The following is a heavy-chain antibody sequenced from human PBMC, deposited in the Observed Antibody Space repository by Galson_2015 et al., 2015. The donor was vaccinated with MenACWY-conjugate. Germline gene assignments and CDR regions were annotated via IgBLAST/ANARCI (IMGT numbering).Heavy chain of an antibody. CDR3: ARVAGNEQDYVDFDL. J-gene: IGHJ2*01. Sequence: SLRLSCAASGFTFITFSHYTMNWVRQAPGKALECIASISSGSSNIYYADSVKGRFTISRDNAKNSMYLQMNTLRAEDTAVYYWARVAGNEQDYVDFDLWGRGTLDTVSS. CDR2: ISSGSSNI. CDR1: GFTFITFSHYT. V-gene: IGHV3-21*01. D-gene: IGHD3-10*02.